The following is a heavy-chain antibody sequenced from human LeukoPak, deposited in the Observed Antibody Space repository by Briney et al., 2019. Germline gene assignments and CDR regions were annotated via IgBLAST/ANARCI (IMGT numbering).Heavy chain of an antibody. D-gene: IGHD6-13*01. V-gene: IGHV4-59*01. CDR3: ARGVYIAAAQYGY. CDR1: GGSISSYY. CDR2: IYYSGTT. Sequence: SETLSLTCTVSGGSISSYYRSWIRQPPGKGLEWIGYIYYSGTTNYNPSLKSRVTISVDTSKNQFSLKLSSVTAADTAAYYCARGVYIAAAQYGYWGQGTLVTVSS. J-gene: IGHJ4*02.